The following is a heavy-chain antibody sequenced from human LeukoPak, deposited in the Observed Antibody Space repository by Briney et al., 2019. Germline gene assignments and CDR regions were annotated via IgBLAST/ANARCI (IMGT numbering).Heavy chain of an antibody. D-gene: IGHD3-22*01. V-gene: IGHV3-74*01. CDR3: VRERIYYSSLAYKERENFDP. J-gene: IGHJ5*02. Sequence: LPGGSLRLSCAGSGFTFSLYWMHWVRQGPGKGLMWVSRLNEDGTTADYADSVKGRFTMSRDNAKGQVFLEMRSLTVEDTAIYFCVRERIYYSSLAYKERENFDPWGRGALVTVSS. CDR1: GFTFSLYW. CDR2: LNEDGTTA.